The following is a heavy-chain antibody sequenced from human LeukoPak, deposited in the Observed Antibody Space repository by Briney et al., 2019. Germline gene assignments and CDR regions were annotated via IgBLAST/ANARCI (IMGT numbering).Heavy chain of an antibody. Sequence: SETLSLTCAVSGYSISSGYHWAWIRQPPGKGLEWIGSMSHSGSTYYNPSLKSRVTISVDTSKNHFSLKLSSVTAADTAVYYCARPDSGKSSLDYWGQGTLVTVSS. CDR2: MSHSGST. V-gene: IGHV4-38-2*01. D-gene: IGHD3-10*01. CDR1: GYSISSGYH. CDR3: ARPDSGKSSLDY. J-gene: IGHJ4*02.